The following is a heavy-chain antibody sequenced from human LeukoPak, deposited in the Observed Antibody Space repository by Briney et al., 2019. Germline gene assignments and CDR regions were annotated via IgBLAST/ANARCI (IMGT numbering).Heavy chain of an antibody. CDR3: ARDNGGLGLFDY. V-gene: IGHV3-7*01. D-gene: IGHD4-23*01. J-gene: IGHJ4*01. CDR1: GFTFSSSW. Sequence: GGSLTPSCAASGFTFSSSWMSSVRQAPRNRLEWMANTKQDGSEKYLVDAVKGGFTIFRDNGENSLYLQMNSRRAEDTAVYYCARDNGGLGLFDYWGHGALVTVSS. CDR2: TKQDGSEK.